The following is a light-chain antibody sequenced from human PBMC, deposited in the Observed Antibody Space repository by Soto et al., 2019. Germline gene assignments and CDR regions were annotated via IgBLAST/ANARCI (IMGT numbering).Light chain of an antibody. CDR1: QSISSY. J-gene: IGKJ1*01. CDR3: QQSYSTPRT. CDR2: AES. Sequence: DIQMTQSPSSLSASVGDRVTITCRASQSISSYLNWYQQKLGEATKLLIYAESSLQSGVPARFSGSGSGTDFTLTITSLQPEDFANYHCQQSYSTPRTFVQGTKVEIK. V-gene: IGKV1-39*01.